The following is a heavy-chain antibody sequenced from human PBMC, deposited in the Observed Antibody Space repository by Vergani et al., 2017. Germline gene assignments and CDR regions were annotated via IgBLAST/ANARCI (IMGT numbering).Heavy chain of an antibody. J-gene: IGHJ4*02. Sequence: VQLVESGGGVVQPGTSLRLSCVVSGFALNRHAMYWVRQAPGKGLEWVSGISGSGVSAYYTDSVKGRFTISRDNSKNMLFLQMNNLRTEDTAIYYCAXQYFVSGNYLFDYWGQGTLVTVSS. CDR2: ISGSGVSA. CDR3: AXQYFVSGNYLFDY. V-gene: IGHV3-23*04. CDR1: GFALNRHA. D-gene: IGHD3-10*01.